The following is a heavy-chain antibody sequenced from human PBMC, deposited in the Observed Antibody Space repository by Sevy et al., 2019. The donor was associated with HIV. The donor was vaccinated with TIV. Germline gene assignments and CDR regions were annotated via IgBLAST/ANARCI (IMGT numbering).Heavy chain of an antibody. CDR2: FDPEDGET. CDR3: ATTKDYYETSGSPLDY. Sequence: ASVKVSCKVSGKSLTAFSMHWVRQAPGKGLEWMGSFDPEDGETIYAQKLQGRLTMTEDTSTDTAYMELSRLRSEDTAVYYCATTKDYYETSGSPLDYWGQGTLVTVSS. CDR1: GKSLTAFS. J-gene: IGHJ4*02. D-gene: IGHD3-22*01. V-gene: IGHV1-24*01.